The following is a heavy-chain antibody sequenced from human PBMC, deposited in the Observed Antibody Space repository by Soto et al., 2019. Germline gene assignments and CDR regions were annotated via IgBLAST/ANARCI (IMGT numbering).Heavy chain of an antibody. CDR3: AATYYGYFVY. J-gene: IGHJ4*02. V-gene: IGHV3-7*01. CDR1: GFTFSSYW. Sequence: EVQLVESGGGLVQPGGSLRLSCAASGFTFSSYWIGWVRQAPGKGLEWVANIKLDGSEKFYVDSVKGRFTISRDNAKNSLYLQMNSLRAEDTAVYYCAATYYGYFVYWGQGTLVTVSS. D-gene: IGHD3-10*01. CDR2: IKLDGSEK.